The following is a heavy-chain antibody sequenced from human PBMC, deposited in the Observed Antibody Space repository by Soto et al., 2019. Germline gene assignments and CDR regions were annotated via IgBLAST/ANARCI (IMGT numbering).Heavy chain of an antibody. J-gene: IGHJ5*02. CDR3: ARGPSMGWFDP. Sequence: QVQLQQWGAGLLKPSETLSLTCAVYGGSFSGYYWSWIRQPPGKGLEWIGEINHSGSTNYNPSLKSRVTISVDTSKNQFSLKLSSVTAADTAVYYYARGPSMGWFDPWGQGPLVTVSS. V-gene: IGHV4-34*01. CDR1: GGSFSGYY. CDR2: INHSGST. D-gene: IGHD3-10*01.